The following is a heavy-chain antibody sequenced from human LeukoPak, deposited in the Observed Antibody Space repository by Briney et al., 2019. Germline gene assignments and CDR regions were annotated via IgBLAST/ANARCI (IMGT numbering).Heavy chain of an antibody. J-gene: IGHJ4*02. D-gene: IGHD6-6*01. Sequence: GRSLRLSCAASGFTFSSYAMSWVRQAPGKGLEWVSGISGSGGSTYYADSVKGRSTISRDNSKNTLYLQMNSLRAEDTAVYYCAKDGVSGIAARFDYWGQGTLVTVSS. CDR2: ISGSGGST. CDR3: AKDGVSGIAARFDY. CDR1: GFTFSSYA. V-gene: IGHV3-23*01.